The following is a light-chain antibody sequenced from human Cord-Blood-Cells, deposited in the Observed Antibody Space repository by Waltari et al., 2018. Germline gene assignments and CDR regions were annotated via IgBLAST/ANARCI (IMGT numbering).Light chain of an antibody. J-gene: IGKJ1*01. CDR3: QQYNSYGT. CDR1: QSISSW. V-gene: IGKV1-5*03. CDR2: KAS. Sequence: DIQMTQSPSNLSASVGDRVTITYRASQSISSWLAWYQQKPGKAPKHLIYKASSLESGVPSRFSGRGSGTEFTLTLSSLQPDDFATYYCQQYNSYGTFGQGTKVEIK.